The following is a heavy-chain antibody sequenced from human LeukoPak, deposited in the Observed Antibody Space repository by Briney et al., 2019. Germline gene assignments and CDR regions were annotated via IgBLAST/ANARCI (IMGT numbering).Heavy chain of an antibody. Sequence: PGGSLRLSCAASGFTFSSYWMSWVRQAPGKGLEWVANIKQDGSEKYYVDSVKGRVTISRDNAKNSLYLQMNSLRAEDTAVYYCAKGRVCSSTSCPVDYWGQGTLVTVSS. V-gene: IGHV3-7*03. J-gene: IGHJ4*02. D-gene: IGHD2-2*01. CDR2: IKQDGSEK. CDR1: GFTFSSYW. CDR3: AKGRVCSSTSCPVDY.